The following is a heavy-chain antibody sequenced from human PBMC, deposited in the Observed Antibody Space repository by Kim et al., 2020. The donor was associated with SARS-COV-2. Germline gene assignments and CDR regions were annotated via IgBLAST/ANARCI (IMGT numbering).Heavy chain of an antibody. CDR3: ARPRGVSWYYGFDI. V-gene: IGHV4-59*08. Sequence: SETLSLTCTVSGASISNYYWTWIRQPPGKGLEWIGNIYYSGRTKYNPSLKSRVTISVDTSKNHFSLKLSSVTAADTAVYYGARPRGVSWYYGFDIWGQGT. CDR2: IYYSGRT. CDR1: GASISNYY. J-gene: IGHJ3*02. D-gene: IGHD6-13*01.